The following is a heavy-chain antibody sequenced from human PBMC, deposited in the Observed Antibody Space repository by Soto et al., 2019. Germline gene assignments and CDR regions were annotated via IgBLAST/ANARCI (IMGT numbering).Heavy chain of an antibody. J-gene: IGHJ6*02. Sequence: ASVKVSCKASGYTFTSYGISWVRQAPGQGLEWMGWISAYNGNTNYAQKLQGRVTMTTDTSTSTAYMELRSLRSDDTAVYYCARSSGYDFWSGYYTGYYYYGMDVWGQGTTVPVSS. V-gene: IGHV1-18*04. CDR3: ARSSGYDFWSGYYTGYYYYGMDV. CDR2: ISAYNGNT. D-gene: IGHD3-3*01. CDR1: GYTFTSYG.